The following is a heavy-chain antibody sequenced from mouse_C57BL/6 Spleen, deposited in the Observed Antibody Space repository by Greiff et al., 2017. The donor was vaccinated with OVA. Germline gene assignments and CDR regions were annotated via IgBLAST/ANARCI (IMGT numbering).Heavy chain of an antibody. V-gene: IGHV5-4*01. D-gene: IGHD2-3*01. CDR1: GFTFSSYA. J-gene: IGHJ3*01. CDR3: ARDAIYDGYYLFAY. Sequence: EVMLVESGGGLVKPGGSLKLSCAASGFTFSSYAMSWVRQTPEKRLAWVATISDGGSYTYYPDNVKGRFTISRDNAKNNLYLQMSHLKSEDTAMYYCARDAIYDGYYLFAYWGQGTLVTVSA. CDR2: ISDGGSYT.